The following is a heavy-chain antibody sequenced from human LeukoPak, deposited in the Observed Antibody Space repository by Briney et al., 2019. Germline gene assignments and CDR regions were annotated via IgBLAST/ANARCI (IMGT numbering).Heavy chain of an antibody. V-gene: IGHV3-30-3*01. D-gene: IGHD2-2*01. CDR3: ARGALVVPAANWFDP. J-gene: IGHJ5*02. CDR2: ISYDGSNK. CDR1: GFTFSIYA. Sequence: GGSLRLSCAASGFTFSIYAMHWVRQAPGKGLEWVAVISYDGSNKYYADSVKGRFTISRDNSKNTLYLQMNSLRAEDTAVYYCARGALVVPAANWFDPWGQGTLVTVSS.